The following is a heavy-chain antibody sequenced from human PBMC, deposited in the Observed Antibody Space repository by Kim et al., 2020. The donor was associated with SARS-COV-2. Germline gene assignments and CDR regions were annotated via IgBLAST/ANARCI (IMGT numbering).Heavy chain of an antibody. D-gene: IGHD6-13*01. CDR3: AYSSSFTFDY. CDR2: EST. V-gene: IGHV4-34*01. Sequence: ESTNCNPAIKRRVTISVDTSRSRFSLKLSSVTAADTAVYYCAYSSSFTFDYWGQGTLVTVSS. J-gene: IGHJ4*02.